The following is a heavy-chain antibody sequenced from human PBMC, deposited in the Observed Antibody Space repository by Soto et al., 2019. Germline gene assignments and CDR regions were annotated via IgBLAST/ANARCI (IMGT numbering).Heavy chain of an antibody. CDR2: IWYDGSNK. V-gene: IGHV3-33*01. CDR1: GFTFSSYG. Sequence: QVQLVESGGGVVQPGRSLRLSCAASGFTFSSYGMHWVRQAPGKGLEWVAVIWYDGSNKYYADSVKGRFTISRDNSNNTLYRQMNRLRAEDTAVYYCARDSPPRVEQGLGSHVIDWGQGTLVTVSS. J-gene: IGHJ4*02. CDR3: ARDSPPRVEQGLGSHVID. D-gene: IGHD6-19*01.